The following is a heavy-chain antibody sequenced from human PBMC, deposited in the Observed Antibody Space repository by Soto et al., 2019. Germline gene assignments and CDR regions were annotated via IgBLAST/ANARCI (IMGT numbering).Heavy chain of an antibody. J-gene: IGHJ6*02. CDR1: GYSVTSSDYY. V-gene: IGHV4-39*01. D-gene: IGHD2-15*01. CDR3: ADLSVSLSGPYGIHV. CDR2: IFYSGLT. Sequence: PSETLSLTCSVSGYSVTSSDYYWAWIRQPPGKGREWIGSIFYSGLTYYNPSLKSRVTLSVDTSKNQFSVRLNSVTAADTAFYCCADLSVSLSGPYGIHVWGQGTTVTVSS.